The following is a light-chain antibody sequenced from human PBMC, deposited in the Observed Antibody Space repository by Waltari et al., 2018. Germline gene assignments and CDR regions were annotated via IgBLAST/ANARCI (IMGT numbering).Light chain of an antibody. CDR1: RSISSA. J-gene: IGKJ2*01. V-gene: IGKV3-15*01. CDR3: QQYNNWPPYT. Sequence: EIVMTQSPATLSVSPGASAPLSCRASRSISSALAWYQQKPGQAPRLLIYGASTRATGIPARFSGSGSGTEFTLTISSLQSEDFAVYYCQQYNNWPPYTFGQGTKLEIK. CDR2: GAS.